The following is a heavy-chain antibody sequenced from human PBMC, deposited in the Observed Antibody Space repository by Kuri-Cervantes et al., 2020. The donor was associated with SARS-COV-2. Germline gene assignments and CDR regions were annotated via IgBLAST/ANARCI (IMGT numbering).Heavy chain of an antibody. J-gene: IGHJ6*02. CDR2: VSGTGGSS. D-gene: IGHD2-2*01. Sequence: GESLKISCAASGFTFSSFAMSWVRQAPGKGLEWVSTVSGTGGSSYYADSVKGRFTISRDNSKNTLYLQMNSLRAEDTAVYYCAKDQDLVVVPPAMFGMDVWGQGTTVTVSS. CDR1: GFTFSSFA. V-gene: IGHV3-23*01. CDR3: AKDQDLVVVPPAMFGMDV.